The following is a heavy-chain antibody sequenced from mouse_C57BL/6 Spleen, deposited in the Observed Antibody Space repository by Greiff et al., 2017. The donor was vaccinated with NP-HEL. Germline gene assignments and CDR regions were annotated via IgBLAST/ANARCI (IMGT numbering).Heavy chain of an antibody. CDR2: IYPGDGDT. CDR1: GYAFSSSW. Sequence: VQLQQSGPELVKPGASVKISCKASGYAFSSSWMNWVKQRPGKGLEWIGRIYPGDGDTNYNGKFKGKATLTADKSSSTAYMQLSSLTTEDSAIYYCATFYYYGSSPYFDYWGQGTTLTVSS. D-gene: IGHD1-1*01. V-gene: IGHV1-82*01. CDR3: ATFYYYGSSPYFDY. J-gene: IGHJ2*01.